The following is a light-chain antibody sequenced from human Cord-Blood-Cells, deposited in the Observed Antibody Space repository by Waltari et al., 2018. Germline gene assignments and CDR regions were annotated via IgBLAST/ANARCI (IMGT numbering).Light chain of an antibody. V-gene: IGKV1-39*01. CDR2: AAS. Sequence: DPVSITSRASQSISSYLNWYQQKPGKAPKLLIYAASSLQSGVPSRFSGSGSGTDFTLTISSLQPEDFATYYCQQSYSTPFTFGPGTKVDIK. CDR3: QQSYSTPFT. J-gene: IGKJ3*01. CDR1: QSISSY.